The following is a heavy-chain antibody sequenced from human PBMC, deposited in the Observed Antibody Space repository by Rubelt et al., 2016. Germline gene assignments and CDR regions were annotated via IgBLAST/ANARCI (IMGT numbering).Heavy chain of an antibody. CDR2: IYSSGST. D-gene: IGHD2-21*01. CDR3: ARAYCGGDCYQLYLYFDD. V-gene: IGHV4-59*01. CDR1: GASISSYY. Sequence: QVQLQESGPGLVKPSETLSLTCTVSGASISSYYWSWIRQPPGKGLEWIGYIYSSGSTNYNPSLKSRVTISLDTSKNQFSLNLTSVTATDTAVYYGARAYCGGDCYQLYLYFDDWGQGALVTVSS. J-gene: IGHJ4*02.